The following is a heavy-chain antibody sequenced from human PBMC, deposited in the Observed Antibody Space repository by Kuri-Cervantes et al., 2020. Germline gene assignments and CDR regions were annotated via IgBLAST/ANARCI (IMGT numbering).Heavy chain of an antibody. J-gene: IGHJ4*02. CDR3: ARDDTVGSFDL. Sequence: SETLSLTCSVFGGSLNTYFWTWIRQSPGKELEWIGYVSYTGSTKYNPSLESRVTMSVDRSKNQFSLRMTSLTAADTAVYYRARDDTVGSFDLWGQGTLVTVSS. V-gene: IGHV4-59*12. D-gene: IGHD4-23*01. CDR2: VSYTGST. CDR1: GGSLNTYF.